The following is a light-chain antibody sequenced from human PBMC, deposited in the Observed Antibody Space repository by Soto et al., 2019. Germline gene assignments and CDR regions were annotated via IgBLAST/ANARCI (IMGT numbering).Light chain of an antibody. CDR1: QTISNY. CDR2: AAS. Sequence: DLQMTQSPPSLSASVGDRVTITCRASQTISNYLNWYQQKPGKAPKLLIYAASNLQSGVPSRFSGSGSGTDFTLTISSLQPEDFATYYCQQSYSTLTFTFGPGTKVGVK. CDR3: QQSYSTLTFT. V-gene: IGKV1-39*01. J-gene: IGKJ3*01.